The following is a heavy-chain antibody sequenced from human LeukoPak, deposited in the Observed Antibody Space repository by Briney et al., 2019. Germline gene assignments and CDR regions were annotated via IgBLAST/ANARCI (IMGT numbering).Heavy chain of an antibody. J-gene: IGHJ5*02. CDR3: ARGSTIFGVARLYNWFDP. D-gene: IGHD3-3*01. V-gene: IGHV1-2*02. CDR2: INPNSGGT. CDR1: GYTFTSYD. Sequence: ASVKVSCKASGYTFTSYDINWVRQAPGQGLEWMGWINPNSGGTNYAQKFQGRVTMTRDTSISTAYMELSRLRSDDTAVYYCARGSTIFGVARLYNWFDPWGQGTLVTVSS.